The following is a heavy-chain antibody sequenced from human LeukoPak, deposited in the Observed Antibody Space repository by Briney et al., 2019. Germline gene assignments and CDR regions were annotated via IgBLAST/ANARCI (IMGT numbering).Heavy chain of an antibody. CDR2: IWYDGSNK. CDR3: ASGPDDAFDI. CDR1: GFTFSSYA. V-gene: IGHV3-33*08. J-gene: IGHJ3*02. Sequence: PGRSLRLSCAASGFTFSSYAMHWVRQAPGKGLEWVAVIWYDGSNKYYADSVKGRFTISRDNSKNTLYLQMNSLRAEDTAVYYCASGPDDAFDIWGQGTMVTVSS.